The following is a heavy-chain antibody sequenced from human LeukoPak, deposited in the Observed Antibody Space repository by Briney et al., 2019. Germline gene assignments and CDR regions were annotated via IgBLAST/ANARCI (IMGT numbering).Heavy chain of an antibody. D-gene: IGHD6-19*01. CDR3: VKSSSGWYTVGNWFDP. CDR1: GFTFSTYA. CDR2: IRSDGGST. V-gene: IGHV3-64D*09. J-gene: IGHJ5*02. Sequence: GGSLRLSCSASGFTFSTYAVYWVRQAPGKGVEYVSAIRSDGGSTYYADSVKGRFTISRDNSKNTLHLQMSSLRPEDTALYYCVKSSSGWYTVGNWFDPWGQGTLVTVSS.